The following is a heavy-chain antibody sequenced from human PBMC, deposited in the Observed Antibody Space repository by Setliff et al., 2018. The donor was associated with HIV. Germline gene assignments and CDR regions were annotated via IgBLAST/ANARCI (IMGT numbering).Heavy chain of an antibody. Sequence: GGSLRLSCAASGFTFSNYAMSWVRQAPGKGLEWVSAISGSGGSTYYADSVKGRFTISRDNSKNTLYLQMNSLRAEDTAVYYCATRGYSYGYKDFDYWGQGTLVTVSS. V-gene: IGHV3-23*01. CDR3: ATRGYSYGYKDFDY. J-gene: IGHJ4*02. D-gene: IGHD5-18*01. CDR1: GFTFSNYA. CDR2: ISGSGGST.